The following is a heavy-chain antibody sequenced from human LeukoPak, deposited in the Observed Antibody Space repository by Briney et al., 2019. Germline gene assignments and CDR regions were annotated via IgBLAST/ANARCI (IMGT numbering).Heavy chain of an antibody. V-gene: IGHV4-59*08. D-gene: IGHD3-10*01. Sequence: SETLSLTCTVSGGSLNSYYWNWIRQPPGEGLEWIGYIFYSGYTNYNPSLTSRLTISVDTSRNQLSLQLTSVTAADTAVYYCARGSGSRPYYFDYWGQGTLVTVSS. CDR1: GGSLNSYY. CDR3: ARGSGSRPYYFDY. J-gene: IGHJ4*02. CDR2: IFYSGYT.